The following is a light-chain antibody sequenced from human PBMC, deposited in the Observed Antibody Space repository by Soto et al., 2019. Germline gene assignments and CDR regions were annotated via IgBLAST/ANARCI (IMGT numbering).Light chain of an antibody. V-gene: IGKV3-20*01. CDR3: QQYGSSPWT. CDR2: GAS. J-gene: IGKJ1*01. CDR1: QSVSSNY. Sequence: EIVLTQSPGTLSLSPGEGATLSCGASQSVSSNYLAWYQQKPGQAPRLLIYGASSRATGIPDRFSGSGSGTDFILTISRLEPEDFAVFYCQQYGSSPWTFGQGTKVEIK.